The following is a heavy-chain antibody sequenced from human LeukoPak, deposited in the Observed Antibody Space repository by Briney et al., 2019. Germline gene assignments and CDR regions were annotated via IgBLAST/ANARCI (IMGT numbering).Heavy chain of an antibody. Sequence: ASVKVSCKASGYTFTNYGISWVRQAPGQGLEWMGWINTYNGNTNYAQKFQGRVTMTTDTSTSTAYMELRSLRSEDTAVYYCARGRRVLLWFGELSPWFDPWGQGTLVTVSS. CDR3: ARGRRVLLWFGELSPWFDP. V-gene: IGHV1-18*04. J-gene: IGHJ5*02. CDR2: INTYNGNT. D-gene: IGHD3-10*01. CDR1: GYTFTNYG.